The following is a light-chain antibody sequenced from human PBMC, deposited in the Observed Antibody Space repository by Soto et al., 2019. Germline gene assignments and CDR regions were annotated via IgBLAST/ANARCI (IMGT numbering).Light chain of an antibody. CDR1: QSVGSN. V-gene: IGKV3-20*01. CDR2: GAS. J-gene: IGKJ1*01. CDR3: QQYGSSSWT. Sequence: EIVMTQSPATLSVSPVERATLSCMASQSVGSNLAWYQQKPGQAPRLLIYGASSRATGIPDRFSGSGSGTEFTLTISRLEPEDFAVYYCQQYGSSSWTFGQGTKVDIK.